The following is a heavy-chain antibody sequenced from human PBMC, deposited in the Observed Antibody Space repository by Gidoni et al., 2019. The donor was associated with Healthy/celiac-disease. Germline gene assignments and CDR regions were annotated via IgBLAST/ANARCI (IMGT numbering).Heavy chain of an antibody. CDR3: ATMTNTRSGLNWFDP. Sequence: QVQLVQSGAEVKKPGSSVKVSCKASGGTFSSYTISWVRQAPGQGLEWMGRIIPILGIANYAQKFQGRVTITADKSTSTAYMELSSLRSEDTAVYYCATMTNTRSGLNWFDPWGQGTLVTVSS. D-gene: IGHD2-8*01. V-gene: IGHV1-69*02. CDR2: IIPILGIA. CDR1: GGTFSSYT. J-gene: IGHJ5*02.